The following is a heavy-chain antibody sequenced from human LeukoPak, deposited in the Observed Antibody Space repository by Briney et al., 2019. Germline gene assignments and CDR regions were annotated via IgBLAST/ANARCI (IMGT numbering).Heavy chain of an antibody. CDR1: GYTFTGYY. J-gene: IGHJ4*02. D-gene: IGHD3-3*01. CDR3: ARSRPYYDFWSGYSTAPFDY. Sequence: ASVKVSCKASGYTFTGYYMHWVRQAPGQGLEWMGWINPNSGGTNYAQKFQGRVTMTRDTSISTAYMELSRLRSDDTAVYYCARSRPYYDFWSGYSTAPFDYWGQETLVTVSS. CDR2: INPNSGGT. V-gene: IGHV1-2*02.